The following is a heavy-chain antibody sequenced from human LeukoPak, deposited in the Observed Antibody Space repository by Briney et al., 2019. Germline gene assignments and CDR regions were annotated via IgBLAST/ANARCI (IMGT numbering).Heavy chain of an antibody. CDR2: INPNSGGT. J-gene: IGHJ6*02. CDR1: GYTFTGYY. V-gene: IGHV1-2*04. D-gene: IGHD6-13*01. CDR3: ARTSSNLYYYYGMDV. Sequence: ASVKVSCKASGYTFTGYYMHWARQAPGQGLEWMGWINPNSGGTNYAQKFQGWVTMTRDTSISTAYMELSRLRSDDTAVYYCARTSSNLYYYYGMDVWGQGTTVTVSS.